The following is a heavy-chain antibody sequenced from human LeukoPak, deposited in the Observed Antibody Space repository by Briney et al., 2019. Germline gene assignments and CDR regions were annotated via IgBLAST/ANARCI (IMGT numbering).Heavy chain of an antibody. CDR3: AREAVGTGDWYFHL. J-gene: IGHJ2*01. CDR2: LNRDGNST. D-gene: IGHD7-27*01. CDR1: GFTVSSNY. Sequence: QPGGSLRLSCAASGFTVSSNYMSWVRQAPGKGLVWVSRLNRDGNSTSYADSVRGRFTISRDNAKNTLYLQMNSLRAEDTAMYYCAREAVGTGDWYFHLWGRGTLVTVSP. V-gene: IGHV3-74*01.